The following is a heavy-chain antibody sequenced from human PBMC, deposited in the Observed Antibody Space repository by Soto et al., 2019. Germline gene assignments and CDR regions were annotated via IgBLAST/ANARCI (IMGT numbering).Heavy chain of an antibody. CDR3: ARDRTYYDFWSGYPPPPHYYYYGMDV. CDR2: TYYRSKWYN. V-gene: IGHV6-1*01. D-gene: IGHD3-3*01. Sequence: SQTLSLTCAISGDSVSSNSAAWNWIRQSPSRGLEWLGRTYYRSKWYNDYAVSVKSRITINPDTSKNQFSLQLNSVTPEDTAVYYCARDRTYYDFWSGYPPPPHYYYYGMDVWGQGXTVTVYS. CDR1: GDSVSSNSAA. J-gene: IGHJ6*02.